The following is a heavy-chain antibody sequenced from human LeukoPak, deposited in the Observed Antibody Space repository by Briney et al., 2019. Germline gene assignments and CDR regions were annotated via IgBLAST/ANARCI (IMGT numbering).Heavy chain of an antibody. CDR2: IYTSGST. CDR1: GGSISSGSYY. CDR3: ARDRGGGTYFDY. V-gene: IGHV4-61*02. J-gene: IGHJ4*02. D-gene: IGHD1-1*01. Sequence: SETLSLTCTVSGGSISSGSYYWSWVRQPAGKGLEWIGRIYTSGSTNYNPSLKSRVTISVDTSKNQFSLILSSVTATDTAVYYCARDRGGGTYFDYWGQGTLVTVSS.